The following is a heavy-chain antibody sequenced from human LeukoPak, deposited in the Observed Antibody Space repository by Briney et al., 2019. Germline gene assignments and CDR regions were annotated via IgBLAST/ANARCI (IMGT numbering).Heavy chain of an antibody. D-gene: IGHD2-15*01. CDR1: GGSISSSNW. V-gene: IGHV4-4*02. J-gene: IGHJ3*02. Sequence: SGTLSLTCAVSGGSISSSNWWSWVRQPPGKGLEWTGEIYHSGSTNYNQSLKGRVTISVDKSKNQFSLKLSSVTAADTAVYYCAKRLGLGYCSGGSCPDAFDIWGQGTMVTVSS. CDR3: AKRLGLGYCSGGSCPDAFDI. CDR2: IYHSGST.